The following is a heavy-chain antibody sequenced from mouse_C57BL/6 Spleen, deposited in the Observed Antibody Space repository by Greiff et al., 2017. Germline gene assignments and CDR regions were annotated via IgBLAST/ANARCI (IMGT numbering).Heavy chain of an antibody. D-gene: IGHD2-12*01. CDR2: ISSGSSNI. J-gene: IGHJ1*03. CDR3: ARPGEDDVWYFDV. CDR1: GFTFSDYG. V-gene: IGHV5-17*01. Sequence: EVQLVQSGGGLVKPGGSLKISCAASGFTFSDYGMHWVRQAPEKGLEWVAYISSGSSNIYYADTVKGRVTISIDNAKNTLFLQMTSLRSEDTAMYYCARPGEDDVWYFDVWGTGTTVTVSS.